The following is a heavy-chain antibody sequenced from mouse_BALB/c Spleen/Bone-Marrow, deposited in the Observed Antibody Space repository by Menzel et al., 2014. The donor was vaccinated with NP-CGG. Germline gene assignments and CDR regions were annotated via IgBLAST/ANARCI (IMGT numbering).Heavy chain of an antibody. J-gene: IGHJ4*01. CDR3: ARFPMDY. CDR2: IRNKAYGYIT. Sequence: EVKVVESGGGLVQPGGSLRLSCTTSGFTFTDYYMSWVRQPPGKALEWLAFIRNKAYGYITEYSASVRGRFTISRDNSQSILYLRMNTLRAEDSATYYCARFPMDYWGQGTSVTVSS. CDR1: GFTFTDYY. V-gene: IGHV7-3*02.